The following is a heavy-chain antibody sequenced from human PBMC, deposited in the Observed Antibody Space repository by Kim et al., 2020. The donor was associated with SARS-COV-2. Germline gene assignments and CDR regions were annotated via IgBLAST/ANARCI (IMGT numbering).Heavy chain of an antibody. V-gene: IGHV3-30*18. D-gene: IGHD5-12*01. CDR1: GFTFSSYG. CDR2: ISYDGSNK. CDR3: AKDGYNYGIIIRRPYNWFDP. J-gene: IGHJ5*02. Sequence: GGSLRLSCAASGFTFSSYGMHWVRQAPGKGLEWVAVISYDGSNKYYADSVKGRFTISRDNSKNTLYLQMNSLRAEDTAVYYYAKDGYNYGIIIRRPYNWFDPWGQGTLVSVSS.